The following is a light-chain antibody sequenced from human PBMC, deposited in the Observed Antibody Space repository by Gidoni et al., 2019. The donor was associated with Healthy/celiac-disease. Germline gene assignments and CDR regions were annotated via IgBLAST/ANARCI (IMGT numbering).Light chain of an antibody. CDR1: QGISSY. Sequence: AIRRTQSQSSFPVSTGDGVTITCRASQGISSYLAWYQQKPGKTPKLLIYAASTLQSGVPSRFSGSGSGTDFTLTISCLQSEDFATYYCQQYYSYPLTFGGGTKVEIK. CDR3: QQYYSYPLT. CDR2: AAS. J-gene: IGKJ4*01. V-gene: IGKV1-8*01.